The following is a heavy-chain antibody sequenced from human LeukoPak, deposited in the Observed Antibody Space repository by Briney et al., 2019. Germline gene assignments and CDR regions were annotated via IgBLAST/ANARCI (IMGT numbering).Heavy chain of an antibody. CDR2: INHSGST. V-gene: IGHV4-34*01. Sequence: SETLSLTCAVYGGSFSGYYWSWIRQPPGKGLEWIGEINHSGSTNYNPSLKSRVTISVDTSKNQFSLKLSSVTAADTAVYYCARAMVRGVSYYYGMDVWGQGTTVTVSS. D-gene: IGHD3-10*01. J-gene: IGHJ6*02. CDR1: GGSFSGYY. CDR3: ARAMVRGVSYYYGMDV.